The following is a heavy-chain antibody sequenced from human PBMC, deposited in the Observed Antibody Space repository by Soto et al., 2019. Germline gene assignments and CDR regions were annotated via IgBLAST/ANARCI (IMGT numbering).Heavy chain of an antibody. Sequence: QVELQESGPRLVKPSQTLSLTCTVSSGSSSSGGYYRSWIRQHPGYGMEWLGYIYSSGSTYYNPYFRIRGTLSLYTSKDQFSLKLSTVTAADTVVYYCARWMPFYEVWSDYYSAEDAFDIWGQGTMVTVSS. J-gene: IGHJ3*02. CDR1: SGSSSSGGYY. CDR3: ARWMPFYEVWSDYYSAEDAFDI. V-gene: IGHV4-31*03. D-gene: IGHD3-3*01. CDR2: IYSSGST.